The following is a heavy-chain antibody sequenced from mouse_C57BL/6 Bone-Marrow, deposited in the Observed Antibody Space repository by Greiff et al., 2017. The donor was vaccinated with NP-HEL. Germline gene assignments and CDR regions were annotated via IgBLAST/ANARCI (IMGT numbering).Heavy chain of an antibody. J-gene: IGHJ2*01. CDR3: ERCGAYDYDVRDYLDY. CDR1: GYTFTDYY. V-gene: IGHV1-76*01. Sequence: QVQLQQSGAELVRPGASVKLSCKASGYTFTDYYINWVKQSPGQGLEWIARIYPGSGNTYYNEKFKGKATLTAEKSSSTAYMQLSSLTSEDSAVYFCERCGAYDYDVRDYLDYWGQGTTLTVSS. D-gene: IGHD2-4*01. CDR2: IYPGSGNT.